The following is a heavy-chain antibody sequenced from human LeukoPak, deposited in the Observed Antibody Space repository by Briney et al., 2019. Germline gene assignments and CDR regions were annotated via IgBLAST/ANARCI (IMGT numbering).Heavy chain of an antibody. J-gene: IGHJ4*02. CDR2: ISNDGSTT. D-gene: IGHD3-22*01. CDR3: AKSPPLPHAWYYYDSSGSQPVV. V-gene: IGHV3-74*01. CDR1: GLTFSSYW. Sequence: QPGGSLRLSCAASGLTFSSYWMHWVRHAPGKGLVWVSRISNDGSTTSYADSVKGRFTISRDNSKNTLYLQMNSLRAEDTAVYYCAKSPPLPHAWYYYDSSGSQPVVWGQGTLVTVSS.